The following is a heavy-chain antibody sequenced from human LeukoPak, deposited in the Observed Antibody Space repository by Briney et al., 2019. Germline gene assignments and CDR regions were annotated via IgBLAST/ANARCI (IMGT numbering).Heavy chain of an antibody. V-gene: IGHV3-7*01. CDR2: IKQDGSEK. Sequence: GGSLRLSCAASGFTFSSYWMSWVRQAPGKGLEWVANIKQDGSEKYYVDSVKGRFTISRDNAKNSLYLQMNSLRAEDTAVYYCARESPQVLRARVYDSSGYPDYWGQGTLVTVSS. CDR3: ARESPQVLRARVYDSSGYPDY. J-gene: IGHJ4*02. CDR1: GFTFSSYW. D-gene: IGHD3-22*01.